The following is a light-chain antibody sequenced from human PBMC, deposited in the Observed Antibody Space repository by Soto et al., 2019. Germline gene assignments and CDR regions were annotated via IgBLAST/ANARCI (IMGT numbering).Light chain of an antibody. Sequence: QSVLTQPASVSWSPGQSITISCSGTTSDVGGYIFVSWYRQHPGKAPKLMIYDINNRPSGVSNRFSGSKSGNTASLTISGLQAEDEADYYCVSYTTSASYVFGTGTKGTVL. V-gene: IGLV2-14*01. J-gene: IGLJ1*01. CDR3: VSYTTSASYV. CDR2: DIN. CDR1: TSDVGGYIF.